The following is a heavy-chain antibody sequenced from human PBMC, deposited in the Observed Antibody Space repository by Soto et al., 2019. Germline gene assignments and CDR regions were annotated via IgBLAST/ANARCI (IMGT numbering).Heavy chain of an antibody. CDR3: AKDNWSSTSCYRLYNWFDP. CDR2: ISYGGSNK. CDR1: GFTFSSYG. D-gene: IGHD2-2*01. J-gene: IGHJ5*02. V-gene: IGHV3-30*18. Sequence: QVQPVESGGGVVQPGRSLRLSCAASGFTFSSYGMHWVRQAPGKGLEWVAVISYGGSNKYYADSVKGRFTISRDNSKNTRYLHMSNLRAEDTAVYYCAKDNWSSTSCYRLYNWFDPWGQGTLVTVSS.